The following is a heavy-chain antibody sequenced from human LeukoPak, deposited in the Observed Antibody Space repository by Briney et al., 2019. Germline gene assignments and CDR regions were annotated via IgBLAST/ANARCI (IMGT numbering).Heavy chain of an antibody. J-gene: IGHJ4*02. D-gene: IGHD5-18*01. CDR1: GYTLTELF. CDR3: ATGHSYGYVGYCDC. V-gene: IGHV1-24*01. CDR2: FDPEDGEK. Sequence: GASVKVSCKVSGYTLTELFMHWVRQAPGKGLEWMGGFDPEDGEKIYAQKFQGRVTMTEDTSTDTADMELSSLGSEDTAVYYCATGHSYGYVGYCDCWGQGALLSDCS.